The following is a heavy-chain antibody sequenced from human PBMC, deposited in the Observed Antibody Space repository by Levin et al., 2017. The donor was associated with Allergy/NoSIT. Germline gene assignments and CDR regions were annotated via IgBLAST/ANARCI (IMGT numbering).Heavy chain of an antibody. D-gene: IGHD3-3*01. J-gene: IGHJ4*02. V-gene: IGHV3-23*01. CDR3: AKDLGAYDYDFWSGYPYDY. Sequence: PGGSLRLSCAASGFTFSSYAMSWVRQAPGKGLEWVSAISGSGGSTYYADSVKGRFTISRDNSKNTLYLQMNSLRAEDTAVYYCAKDLGAYDYDFWSGYPYDYWGQGTLVTVSS. CDR1: GFTFSSYA. CDR2: ISGSGGST.